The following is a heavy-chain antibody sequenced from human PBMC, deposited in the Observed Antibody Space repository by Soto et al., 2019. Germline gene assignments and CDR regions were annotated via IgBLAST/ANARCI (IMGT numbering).Heavy chain of an antibody. CDR3: SRRAPEGFDP. V-gene: IGHV4-39*01. Sequence: PXESLSRPCAVSGGSIGTSAVYGGWIRQAPGKGLEWIGSINHSGNTYLSPSLKDRVTMSVDTSKNSFSLKLRSATAADTGLYYCSRRAPEGFDPWGQGTLVPVSP. J-gene: IGHJ5*02. CDR1: GGSIGTSAVY. CDR2: INHSGNT.